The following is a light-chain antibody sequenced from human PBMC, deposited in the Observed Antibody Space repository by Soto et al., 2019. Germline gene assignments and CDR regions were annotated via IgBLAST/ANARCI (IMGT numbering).Light chain of an antibody. CDR1: HWISIW. Sequence: VQMRQSPTSVSASVGDIVTITCRASHWISIWLPWYQQKPQKAPKLVIYDASSLXXGXPSRFSGSGSGTDFTLTMSSLQPADFATYYCQQANSFPLTFGGGPKVDIK. J-gene: IGKJ4*01. CDR3: QQANSFPLT. CDR2: DAS. V-gene: IGKV1-12*01.